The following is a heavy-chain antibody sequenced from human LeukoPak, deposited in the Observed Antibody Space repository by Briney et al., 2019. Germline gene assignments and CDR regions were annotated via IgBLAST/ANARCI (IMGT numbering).Heavy chain of an antibody. CDR1: GFTFSSFE. D-gene: IGHD6-13*01. V-gene: IGHV3-48*03. J-gene: IGHJ4*02. CDR3: ARETPYSSSWTVFDY. CDR2: ISSGGSTI. Sequence: GGSLRLSCAASGFTFSSFEMKWVRQAPGKGLEWVSYISSGGSTIYYADSVKGRFTISRDNAKNSLYLQMNSLRAEDTAVYYCARETPYSSSWTVFDYWGLGTLVTVSS.